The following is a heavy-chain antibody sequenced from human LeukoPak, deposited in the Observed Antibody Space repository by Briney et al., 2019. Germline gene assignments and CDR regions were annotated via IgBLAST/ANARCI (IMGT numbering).Heavy chain of an antibody. CDR3: ARSLPVARDYYDSSGSRWDY. V-gene: IGHV1-46*01. CDR2: INPSGGST. J-gene: IGHJ4*02. D-gene: IGHD3-22*01. Sequence: GASVKVSCKASGYTFTSYYMHWVRQAPGQGLECMGTINPSGGSTSYAQKFQGRVTMTRDMSTSTVYMELSSLRSEDTAVYYCARSLPVARDYYDSSGSRWDYWGQGTLVTVSS. CDR1: GYTFTSYY.